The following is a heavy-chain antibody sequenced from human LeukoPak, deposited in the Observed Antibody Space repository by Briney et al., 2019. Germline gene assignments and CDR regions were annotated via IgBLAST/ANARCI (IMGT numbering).Heavy chain of an antibody. CDR2: INPNSGGT. CDR3: ARSRSKIVVVPTANSGSWFDP. V-gene: IGHV1-2*06. Sequence: ASVKVSCKASGYTFTVYYMHWVRQAPGQGLEWMGRINPNSGGTNYAQKFQGRVTMTRDTSISTAYMELSRLRSDDMAVYCCARSRSKIVVVPTANSGSWFDPWGQGTLVTVSS. D-gene: IGHD2-2*01. J-gene: IGHJ5*02. CDR1: GYTFTVYY.